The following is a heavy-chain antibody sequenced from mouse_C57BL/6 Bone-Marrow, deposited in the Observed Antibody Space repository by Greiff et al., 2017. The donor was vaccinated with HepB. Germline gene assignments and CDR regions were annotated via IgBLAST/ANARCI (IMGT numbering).Heavy chain of an antibody. V-gene: IGHV1-81*01. Sequence: VQLVESGAELARPGASVKLSCKASGYTFTSYGISWVKQRTGQGLEWIGEIYPRSGNTYYNEKFKGKATLTADKSSSTAYMELRSLTSEDSAVYFCARPLYYGDYWGQGTTLTVSS. CDR1: GYTFTSYG. CDR3: ARPLYYGDY. D-gene: IGHD6-1*01. J-gene: IGHJ2*01. CDR2: IYPRSGNT.